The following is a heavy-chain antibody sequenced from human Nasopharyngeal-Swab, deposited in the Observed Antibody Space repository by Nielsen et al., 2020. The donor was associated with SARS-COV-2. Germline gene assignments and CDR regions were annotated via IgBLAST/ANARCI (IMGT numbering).Heavy chain of an antibody. Sequence: GGSLRLSCAASGFTFSSYSMNWVRQAPGKGLEWVSSISSSSSYIYYADSMKGRFTISRDNAKNSLYLQMSSLRAEDTAVYYCTRGESPVYDAFTIWGQGTMVTVSS. CDR3: TRGESPVYDAFTI. D-gene: IGHD1-14*01. V-gene: IGHV3-21*01. J-gene: IGHJ3*02. CDR2: ISSSSSYI. CDR1: GFTFSSYS.